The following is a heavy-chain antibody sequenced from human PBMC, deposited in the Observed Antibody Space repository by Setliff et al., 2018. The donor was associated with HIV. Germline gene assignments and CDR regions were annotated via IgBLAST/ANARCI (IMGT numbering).Heavy chain of an antibody. CDR1: GGSITGYY. D-gene: IGHD5-18*01. CDR3: ARHQKGYSYGYFDS. CDR2: IYYSGNT. Sequence: NPSETLSLTCTVSGGSITGYYWSWIRQPPGKGLEWIGWIYYSGNTRYNPSLKSRVTISLDPSKNRCSLQLTSVTAADTAVYYCARHQKGYSYGYFDSWGQGTLVTVSS. J-gene: IGHJ4*02. V-gene: IGHV4-59*08.